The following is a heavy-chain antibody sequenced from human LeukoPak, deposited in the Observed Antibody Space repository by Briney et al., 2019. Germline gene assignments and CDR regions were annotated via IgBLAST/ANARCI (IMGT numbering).Heavy chain of an antibody. D-gene: IGHD1-26*01. CDR3: ARVIVGATHFDY. CDR1: GFTFTSYA. CDR2: ISGGGGSI. Sequence: GGSLRLSCVASGFTFTSYAMSWVRQAPGKGLEWVSAISGGGGSIYYADSVKGRFTISRDNSKNTVYLQMNSLRDDDTAVYYCARVIVGATHFDYWGQGTLVTVSS. J-gene: IGHJ4*02. V-gene: IGHV3-23*01.